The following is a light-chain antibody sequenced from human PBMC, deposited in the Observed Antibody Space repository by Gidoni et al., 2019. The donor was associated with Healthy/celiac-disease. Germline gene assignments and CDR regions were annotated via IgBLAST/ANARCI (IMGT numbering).Light chain of an antibody. CDR1: QAIDND. CDR3: LQHDNFPPP. J-gene: IGKJ2*01. V-gene: IGKV5-2*01. Sequence: DTRITQSPAFMSATPGDKVNISCKASQAIDNDMNWYQQKPGEAAIFLIQEASSLLPGIPSRFSGSGYGTDFTLTISNLESEDAAYYFCLQHDNFPPPLGQGTKLEIK. CDR2: EAS.